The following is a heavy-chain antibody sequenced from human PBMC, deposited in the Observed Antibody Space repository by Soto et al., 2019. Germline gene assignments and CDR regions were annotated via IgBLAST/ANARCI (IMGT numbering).Heavy chain of an antibody. Sequence: EVQLVESGGGLVQPGGSLRLSCAASGFTFSSYEMNWVRQAPGKGLEWVSYISSSGSTIYYADSVKGRFTISRDNAKNSLYLQMNSLRAEDTAVYYCARDLRGYVWGSYRDGFDYWGQGTLVTVSS. D-gene: IGHD3-16*02. J-gene: IGHJ4*02. V-gene: IGHV3-48*03. CDR1: GFTFSSYE. CDR3: ARDLRGYVWGSYRDGFDY. CDR2: ISSSGSTI.